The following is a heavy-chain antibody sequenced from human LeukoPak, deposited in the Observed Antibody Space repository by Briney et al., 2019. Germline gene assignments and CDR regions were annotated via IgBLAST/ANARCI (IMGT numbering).Heavy chain of an antibody. CDR2: IYYDGST. CDR3: GSRGHLHRPF. D-gene: IGHD3/OR15-3a*01. J-gene: IGHJ4*02. Sequence: PSETLSLTCTVSGDSDDSIKSSSYYWAWIRLPPVKGLEWVGSIYYDGSTYYNPSLRGRVTISVDTSKSQFSVKLNSVTAADTAMYYCGSRGHLHRPFWGQGTLVTVSS. CDR1: GDSDDSIKSSSYY. V-gene: IGHV4-39*01.